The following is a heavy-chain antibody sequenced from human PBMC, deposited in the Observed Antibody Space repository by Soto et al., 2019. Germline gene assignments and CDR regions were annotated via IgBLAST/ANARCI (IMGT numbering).Heavy chain of an antibody. CDR1: GFIFSSQG. Sequence: PGGSLRLSWGASGFIFSSQGMHWVRQAPGKGLEWVAIIWYDETNKYYADSVKGRFTISRDNSKNTLYLQMNSLRAEDTAVYYCATPSIYDSSGYPHFDYWGQGTLVTVSS. V-gene: IGHV3-33*01. CDR3: ATPSIYDSSGYPHFDY. J-gene: IGHJ4*02. D-gene: IGHD3-22*01. CDR2: IWYDETNK.